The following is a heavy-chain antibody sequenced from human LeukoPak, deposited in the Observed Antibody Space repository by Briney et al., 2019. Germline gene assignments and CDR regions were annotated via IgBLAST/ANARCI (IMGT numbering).Heavy chain of an antibody. CDR1: GYTFTSYG. Sequence: ASVKDSRKASGYTFTSYGISWVRQAPGQRLEWMGWISAYNGNTNYAQKLQGRVTMTTDTSTSTAYMELRSLRSDDTAVYYCARITSSGWSYYFDYWGQGTLVTVSS. D-gene: IGHD6-19*01. J-gene: IGHJ4*02. CDR2: ISAYNGNT. V-gene: IGHV1-18*01. CDR3: ARITSSGWSYYFDY.